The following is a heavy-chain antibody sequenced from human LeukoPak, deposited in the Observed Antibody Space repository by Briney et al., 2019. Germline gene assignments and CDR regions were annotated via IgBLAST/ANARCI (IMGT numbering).Heavy chain of an antibody. CDR3: ARDHCRKQWLPLGTFDY. Sequence: GESLKISCAASGFTFDDYGLSWVRQAPGKGLEWVSGINWNGGSTGYADSVKGRFTISRDNAKNSLYLQMNSLRDEDTALYYCARDHCRKQWLPLGTFDYWGQGTLVTVSS. CDR1: GFTFDDYG. D-gene: IGHD6-19*01. J-gene: IGHJ4*02. CDR2: INWNGGST. V-gene: IGHV3-20*04.